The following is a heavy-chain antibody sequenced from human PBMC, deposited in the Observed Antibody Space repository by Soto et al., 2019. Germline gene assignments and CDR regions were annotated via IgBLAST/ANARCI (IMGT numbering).Heavy chain of an antibody. CDR1: GGSISSSSSY. Sequence: QLQLQESGPGLVKPSETLSLTCTVSGGSISSSSSYWGWIRQPPGKGLEWIGYIYYSGSTNYNPSLKSRVTISVDPSKNQFSLKLTSVTAADTAVYYCARQPLGAATVTSVINWFDPWGQGALVTVSS. D-gene: IGHD4-17*01. CDR2: IYYSGST. V-gene: IGHV4-39*01. CDR3: ARQPLGAATVTSVINWFDP. J-gene: IGHJ5*02.